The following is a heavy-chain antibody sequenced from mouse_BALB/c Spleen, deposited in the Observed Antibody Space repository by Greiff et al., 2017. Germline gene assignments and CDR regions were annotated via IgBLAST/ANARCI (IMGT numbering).Heavy chain of an antibody. V-gene: IGHV1-69*01. J-gene: IGHJ2*01. CDR3: AREYDDGYYFDY. CDR1: GYTFTDYW. Sequence: QVQLKQPGAELVMPGASVKMSCKASGYTFTDYWMHWVKQRPGQGLEWIGAIDTSDSYTSYNQKFKGKATLTVDESSSTAYMQLSSLTSEDSAVYYCAREYDDGYYFDYWGQGTTLTVSS. CDR2: IDTSDSYT. D-gene: IGHD2-14*01.